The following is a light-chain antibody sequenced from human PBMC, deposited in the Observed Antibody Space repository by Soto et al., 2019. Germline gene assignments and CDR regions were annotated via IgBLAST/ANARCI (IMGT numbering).Light chain of an antibody. CDR3: QQYNNWPPA. J-gene: IGKJ1*01. Sequence: IVMTQSPDTLSVSPGERATLPCRASQSVSSNLAWYQQKPGQAPRLLIYGASTRATGIPARFSGSGSGTEFTLTISSLQSEDFAVYYCQQYNNWPPAFGQGTKV. V-gene: IGKV3-15*01. CDR1: QSVSSN. CDR2: GAS.